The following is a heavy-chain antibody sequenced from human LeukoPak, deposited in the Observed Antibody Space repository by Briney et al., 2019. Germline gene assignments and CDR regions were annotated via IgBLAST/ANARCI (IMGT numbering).Heavy chain of an antibody. V-gene: IGHV4-4*07. CDR3: ARGQYSYGYYFDY. D-gene: IGHD5-18*01. Sequence: PSETLSLTCTVSGGSTSSYYWSWIRQPAGKGLEWIGRIYTSGSTNYNASLKSRVSMSVDTSKDQFSLKLSSVTAADTAVYYCARGQYSYGYYFDYWGQGTLVTVSS. CDR2: IYTSGST. J-gene: IGHJ4*02. CDR1: GGSTSSYY.